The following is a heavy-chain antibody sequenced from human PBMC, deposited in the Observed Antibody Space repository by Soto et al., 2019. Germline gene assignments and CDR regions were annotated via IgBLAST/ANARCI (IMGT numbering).Heavy chain of an antibody. D-gene: IGHD3-10*01. Sequence: QVQLQESGPGLVKPSQTLSLTCTVSGGSISSGGYYWSWIRQHPGKGLEWIGYIYYSGSTYYNPSLKCGVTISVDTSKNQFSLKLSSVTAADTAVYYCARARATVVTPGEISFDIWGQGTMVTVSS. CDR2: IYYSGST. J-gene: IGHJ3*02. CDR3: ARARATVVTPGEISFDI. V-gene: IGHV4-31*03. CDR1: GGSISSGGYY.